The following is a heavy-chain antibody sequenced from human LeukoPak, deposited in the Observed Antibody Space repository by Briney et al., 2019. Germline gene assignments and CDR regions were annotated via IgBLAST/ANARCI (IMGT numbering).Heavy chain of an antibody. CDR2: ISSTGNTI. D-gene: IGHD3-10*01. V-gene: IGHV3-48*04. Sequence: QPGRSLRLSCAASGFTFSSYGMHWVRQAPGKGLEWVSYISSTGNTIYYADFVKGRLTISRDNAKNSLYLQMNSLRAEDTAIYYCARRGFGVMDVWGQGTTVTVSS. J-gene: IGHJ6*02. CDR1: GFTFSSYG. CDR3: ARRGFGVMDV.